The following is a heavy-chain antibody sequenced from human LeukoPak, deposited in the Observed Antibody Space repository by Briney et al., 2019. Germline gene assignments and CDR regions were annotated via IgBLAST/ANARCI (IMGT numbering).Heavy chain of an antibody. Sequence: SETLSLTCAVYGGSFSGYYWSWIRQPPGKGLEWIGEINHSGSTNYNPPLKSRVTISVDTSKNQFSLKLSSVTAADTAVYYCAREVEMATIRYIDYWGQGTLVTVSS. CDR1: GGSFSGYY. J-gene: IGHJ4*02. V-gene: IGHV4-34*01. CDR3: AREVEMATIRYIDY. CDR2: INHSGST. D-gene: IGHD5-24*01.